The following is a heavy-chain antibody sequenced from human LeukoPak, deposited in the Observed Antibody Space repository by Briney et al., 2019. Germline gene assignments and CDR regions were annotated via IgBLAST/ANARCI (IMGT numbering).Heavy chain of an antibody. Sequence: PGGSLRLSCAASGFIVSTNYMSWVRQAPGKGLEWISVLYGDASTNYADSVKGRFTISRDDSKNTLYLQMNSLRAEDTAVYYCASRGDDYDILTGYNYYFDYWGQGTLVTVSS. V-gene: IGHV3-66*01. CDR3: ASRGDDYDILTGYNYYFDY. J-gene: IGHJ4*02. CDR2: LYGDAST. D-gene: IGHD3-9*01. CDR1: GFIVSTNY.